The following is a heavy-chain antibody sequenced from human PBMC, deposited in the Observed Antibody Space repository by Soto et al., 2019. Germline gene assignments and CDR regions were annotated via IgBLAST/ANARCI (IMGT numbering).Heavy chain of an antibody. CDR2: IWYDGSNK. V-gene: IGHV3-33*01. Sequence: QVQLVESGGGVVQPGRSLRLSCAASGFTFSSYGMHWVRQAPGKGLEWVAVIWYDGSNKYYADSVKGRFTISRDNSKNTLYLQMNSLRAEDTAVYYCARDVRRRGYYYYGMDVWGQGTTVTVS. CDR3: ARDVRRRGYYYYGMDV. D-gene: IGHD3-10*01. J-gene: IGHJ6*02. CDR1: GFTFSSYG.